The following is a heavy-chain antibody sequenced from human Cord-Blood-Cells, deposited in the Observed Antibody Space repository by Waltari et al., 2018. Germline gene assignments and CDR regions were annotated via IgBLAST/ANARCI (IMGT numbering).Heavy chain of an antibody. J-gene: IGHJ4*02. Sequence: QVQLQESGPGLVKPSQTLSLTCPVSGGSIRSGAYYRSWIRQPPGKGLEWIGYIYYSGSTYYNPSLKSRVTISVDTSKNQFSLKLSSVTAADTAVYYCARAGCSSTSCYYAFDYWGQGTLVTVSS. CDR2: IYYSGST. V-gene: IGHV4-30-4*08. CDR3: ARAGCSSTSCYYAFDY. CDR1: GGSIRSGAYY. D-gene: IGHD2-2*01.